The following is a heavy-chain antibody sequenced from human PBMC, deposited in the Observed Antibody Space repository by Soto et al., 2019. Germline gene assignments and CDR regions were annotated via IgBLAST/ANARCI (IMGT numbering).Heavy chain of an antibody. J-gene: IGHJ4*02. D-gene: IGHD1-26*01. CDR1: GFTFSSYA. CDR2: LSGTGGST. Sequence: EVQLVESGGGFVHPGGSLRISCPASGFTFSSYAMTWVRRAPGTGLEWVSGLSGTGGSTFYAASVRGRFTISRDKSRNTLYLQMDNLRAEDTAVYYCAKSVSFSPAFYFDSWGQGTLVTVSS. V-gene: IGHV3-23*04. CDR3: AKSVSFSPAFYFDS.